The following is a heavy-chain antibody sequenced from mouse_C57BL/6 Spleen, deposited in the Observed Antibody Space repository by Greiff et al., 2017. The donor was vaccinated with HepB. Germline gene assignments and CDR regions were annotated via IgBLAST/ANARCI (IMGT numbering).Heavy chain of an antibody. V-gene: IGHV2-9-1*01. Sequence: QVQLKESGPGLVAPSQSLSITCTVSGFSFTSYAISWVRQPPGKGLEWLGVIWTGGGTNYNSALNSRLSISKDNSKSQVFLKMNSLQTDDTARYYCASGSNYDEYAMDYWGQGTSVTVSS. J-gene: IGHJ4*01. CDR2: IWTGGGT. D-gene: IGHD2-4*01. CDR1: GFSFTSYA. CDR3: ASGSNYDEYAMDY.